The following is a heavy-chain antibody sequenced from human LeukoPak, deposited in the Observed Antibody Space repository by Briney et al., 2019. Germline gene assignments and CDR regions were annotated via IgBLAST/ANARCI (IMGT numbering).Heavy chain of an antibody. Sequence: GGSLRLSRAASGFTFSSHAMHWVRQAPGKGLEWVAVISYDGSNKYYADSVKGRFTISRDNSKNTLYLQMNSLRAEDTAVYYCARDPVEKRAARSYNWFDPWGQGTLVTVSS. CDR1: GFTFSSHA. CDR2: ISYDGSNK. CDR3: ARDPVEKRAARSYNWFDP. D-gene: IGHD2-15*01. J-gene: IGHJ5*02. V-gene: IGHV3-30*04.